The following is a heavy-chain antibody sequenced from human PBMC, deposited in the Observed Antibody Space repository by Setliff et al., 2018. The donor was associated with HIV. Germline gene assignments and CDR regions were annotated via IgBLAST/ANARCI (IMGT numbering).Heavy chain of an antibody. CDR3: ARDYNYASGTYNWFDP. J-gene: IGHJ5*02. CDR2: INANTGNP. Sequence: GASVKVSCKASGYVFTTYVINWVRQAPGRGLELMGWINANTGNPRYAPGFTGRFVFSLDTSATTVHLQINGLKTDDTAVYYCARDYNYASGTYNWFDPWGQGTLVTVSS. CDR1: GYVFTTYV. D-gene: IGHD3-10*01. V-gene: IGHV7-4-1*02.